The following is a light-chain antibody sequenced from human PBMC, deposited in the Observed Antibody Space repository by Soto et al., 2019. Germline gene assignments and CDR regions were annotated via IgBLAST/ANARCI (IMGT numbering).Light chain of an antibody. CDR1: SSDVGGYNY. V-gene: IGLV2-8*01. Sequence: QSALTQPPSASGSPGQSVTISCTGTSSDVGGYNYVSWYQHHPDKAPKLIIYDVYKRPSGVPDRFSGSKSGNTASLTVSGLQAEDEAEYYCSSYAASDSFVVFGGGTQLTVL. CDR2: DVY. CDR3: SSYAASDSFVV. J-gene: IGLJ2*01.